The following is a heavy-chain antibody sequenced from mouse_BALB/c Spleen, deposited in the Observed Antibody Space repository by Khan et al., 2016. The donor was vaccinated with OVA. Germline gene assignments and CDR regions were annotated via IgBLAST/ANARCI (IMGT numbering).Heavy chain of an antibody. D-gene: IGHD1-1*01. V-gene: IGHV5-6*01. J-gene: IGHJ3*01. CDR3: ARLAYYYDSEGFAY. CDR2: VSTGGSYT. CDR1: GFTFSTYG. Sequence: EVELVEPGGDLVKPGGSLKPSCAASGFTFSTYGMSWVRQTPDKRMEWVATVSTGGSYTYYPDSVKGRFTISRDNAKNTLYLQISSLKSEDTAMFYCARLAYYYDSEGFAYWGQGTLVTVSA.